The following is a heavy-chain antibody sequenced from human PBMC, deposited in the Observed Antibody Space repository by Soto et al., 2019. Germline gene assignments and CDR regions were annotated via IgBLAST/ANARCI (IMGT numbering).Heavy chain of an antibody. CDR3: ARDPSGYYGMDV. CDR1: GYTFTSYA. V-gene: IGHV1-3*01. D-gene: IGHD6-25*01. CDR2: INAGNGHT. Sequence: RASVKVSCKASGYTFTSYAMHWVRQAPGQRLEWMGWINAGNGHTKYSQKFQGRVTITRDTSASTAYMELSSLRSEDTAVYYCARDPSGYYGMDVWGQGTTVTVSS. J-gene: IGHJ6*02.